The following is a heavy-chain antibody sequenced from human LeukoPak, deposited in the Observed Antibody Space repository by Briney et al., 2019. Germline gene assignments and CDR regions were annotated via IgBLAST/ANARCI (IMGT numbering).Heavy chain of an antibody. CDR1: GGTFSSYA. CDR3: ASMYYYDSSGPFDY. CDR2: IIPIFGTA. D-gene: IGHD3-22*01. J-gene: IGHJ4*02. V-gene: IGHV1-69*13. Sequence: ASVNVSFKASGGTFSSYAISWVRQAPGQGLEWMGGIIPIFGTANYAQKFQGRVTITADESTSTAYMELSSLRSEDTAVYYCASMYYYDSSGPFDYWGQGTLVTVSS.